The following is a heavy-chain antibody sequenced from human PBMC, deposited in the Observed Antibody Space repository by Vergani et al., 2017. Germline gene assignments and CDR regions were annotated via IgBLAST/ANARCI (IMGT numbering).Heavy chain of an antibody. CDR2: IYSGGST. CDR1: GFTVSSNY. Sequence: EVQLVESGGGLIQPGGSLRLSCAASGFTVSSNYMSWVRQAPGKGLEWVSVIYSGGSTSYADSVKGRVTISRDNSKNTLYVQRNSLRAEDTAVYYCARVVSTLGYYYYYMDVGGKGTTVTVSS. J-gene: IGHJ6*03. CDR3: ARVVSTLGYYYYYMDV. V-gene: IGHV3-53*01. D-gene: IGHD5/OR15-5a*01.